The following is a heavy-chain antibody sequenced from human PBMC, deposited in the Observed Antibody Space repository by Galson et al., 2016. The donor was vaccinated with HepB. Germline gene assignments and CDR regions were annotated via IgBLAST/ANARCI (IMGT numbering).Heavy chain of an antibody. CDR3: ARDEGFYNGMDV. CDR1: SDPVTSGTYY. CDR2: IHDSGNT. V-gene: IGHV4-61*01. D-gene: IGHD2-2*02. J-gene: IGHJ6*02. Sequence: SETLSLTCTVSSDPVTSGTYYWSWVRQSPGKGLDWIGYIHDSGNTNYNPSIKSRVTISRDTSKNQFFLELTSVTAADTAVYYCARDEGFYNGMDVWGQGTTATVAS.